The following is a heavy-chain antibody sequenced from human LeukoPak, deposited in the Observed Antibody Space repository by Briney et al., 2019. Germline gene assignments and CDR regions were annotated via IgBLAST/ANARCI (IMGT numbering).Heavy chain of an antibody. D-gene: IGHD2-2*01. CDR2: IYYSGST. CDR3: ARAPPSVKNFDY. Sequence: KSSETLSLTCTVSGGSISSYYWSWIRQPPGKGLEWIGYIYYSGSTNYNPSLKSRVTISVDTSKNQFSLKLSSVTAADTAVYYCARAPPSVKNFDYWGQGTLVTVSS. CDR1: GGSISSYY. V-gene: IGHV4-59*01. J-gene: IGHJ4*02.